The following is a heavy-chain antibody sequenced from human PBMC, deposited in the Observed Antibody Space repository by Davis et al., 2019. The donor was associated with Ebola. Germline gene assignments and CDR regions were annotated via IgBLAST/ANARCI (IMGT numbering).Heavy chain of an antibody. CDR1: GFTFSSYE. J-gene: IGHJ5*02. V-gene: IGHV3-48*03. D-gene: IGHD6-13*01. Sequence: PGGSLRLSCAASGFTFSSYEMNWVRQAPGKGLEWVSYISSSGSTIYYADSVKGRFTISRDNAKNSLYLQMNSLRAEDTAVYYCASSIAAAGTFDPWGQGTLVTVSS. CDR2: ISSSGSTI. CDR3: ASSIAAAGTFDP.